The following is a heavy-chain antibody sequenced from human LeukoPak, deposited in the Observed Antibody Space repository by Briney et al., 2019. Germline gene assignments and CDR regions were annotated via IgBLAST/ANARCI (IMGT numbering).Heavy chain of an antibody. CDR3: AKFRSDALDI. Sequence: SETLSLTCSVSGGFITSGGYYWNWVRQLPEKGLEWLGYISHSGYSYYNPSLKSRLTISADTSKNQFSLELTSVAAADTAVYYCAKFRSDALDIWGQGTMVTVSS. V-gene: IGHV4-31*03. CDR1: GGFITSGGYY. J-gene: IGHJ3*02. CDR2: ISHSGYS.